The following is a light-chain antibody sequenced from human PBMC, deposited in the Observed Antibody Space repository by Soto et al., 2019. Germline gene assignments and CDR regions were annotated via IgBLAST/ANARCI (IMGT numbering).Light chain of an antibody. Sequence: VLTQSPGTLSLSPGERTTLSCRASQNIRGNELAWYQQKPGQPPRLLIYRGSSRAPGIPDRFSGRGSGTEFTLTISGLEPEDFAVYYCQDSGTSAPWTFGQGNRVEIK. CDR3: QDSGTSAPWT. J-gene: IGKJ1*01. CDR1: QNIRGNE. V-gene: IGKV3-20*01. CDR2: RGS.